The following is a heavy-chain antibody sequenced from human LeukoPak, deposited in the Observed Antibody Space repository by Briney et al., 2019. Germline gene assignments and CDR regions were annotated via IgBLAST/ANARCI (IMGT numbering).Heavy chain of an antibody. D-gene: IGHD4-17*01. J-gene: IGHJ4*02. Sequence: SETLSLTCAVSGGSFSGYFWSWIRQTPGKGLEWIGEINHGGNTNYNPSLKSRVTISLDTSENQVSLKLSSVTAAVTAVYYCARSPLYSGAYRFDHWGQGTLVTVSS. CDR1: GGSFSGYF. CDR3: ARSPLYSGAYRFDH. V-gene: IGHV4-34*01. CDR2: INHGGNT.